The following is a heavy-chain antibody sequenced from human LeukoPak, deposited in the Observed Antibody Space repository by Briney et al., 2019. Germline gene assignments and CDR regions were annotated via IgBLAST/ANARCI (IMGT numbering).Heavy chain of an antibody. V-gene: IGHV3-74*01. J-gene: IGHJ4*02. CDR2: INSDGSST. CDR1: GFTFSSYW. Sequence: GGSLRLSCAAAGFTFSSYWMHWVRHTPGKGRGCVSHINSDGSSTSYADSVKGRFTISRDNAKNTLYLQMNSLRAEDTAVYYCARADYGHWDYFDYRGQGTLVTVSS. D-gene: IGHD4-17*01. CDR3: ARADYGHWDYFDY.